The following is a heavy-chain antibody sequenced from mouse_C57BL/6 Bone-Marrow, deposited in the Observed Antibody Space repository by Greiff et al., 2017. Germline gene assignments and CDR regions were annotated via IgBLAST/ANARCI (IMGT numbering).Heavy chain of an antibody. CDR3: ARVSTVVAYYFDY. D-gene: IGHD1-1*01. CDR2: INYDGGST. V-gene: IGHV5-16*01. Sequence: EVHLVESEGGLVQPGSSMKLSCTASGFTFSDYYMAWVRQVPEKGLEWVANINYDGGSTYYLDSLKSSFIISRDNAKSILYLQMSRLKSEDTATYYGARVSTVVAYYFDYWGQGTTLTVSS. CDR1: GFTFSDYY. J-gene: IGHJ2*01.